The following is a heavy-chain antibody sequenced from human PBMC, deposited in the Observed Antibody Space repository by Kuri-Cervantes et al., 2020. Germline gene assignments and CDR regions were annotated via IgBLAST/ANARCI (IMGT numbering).Heavy chain of an antibody. CDR1: GGSISSYY. D-gene: IGHD3-10*01. CDR3: ARALWFGTLDY. CDR2: IYYSGST. V-gene: IGHV4-59*12. J-gene: IGHJ4*02. Sequence: SETLSLTCTVSGGSISSYYWSWIRQPPGKGLEWIGYIYYSGSTYYNPSLKSRVTISVDTSKNQFSLKLSSVTAADTAVYYCARALWFGTLDYWGQGTLVTVSS.